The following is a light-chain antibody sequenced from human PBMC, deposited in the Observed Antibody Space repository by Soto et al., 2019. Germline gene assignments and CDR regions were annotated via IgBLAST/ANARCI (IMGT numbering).Light chain of an antibody. CDR3: QQYNNSFSWT. Sequence: DIPMTQSPSTLSASVGARVTITCRASQSISIWLAWYQQKPGKAPNILIYDASTLVSGVPSRFSGSGSGTEVTHTISSRQPDDFSTYYCQQYNNSFSWTFGQGTKVEIK. V-gene: IGKV1-5*01. CDR1: QSISIW. J-gene: IGKJ1*01. CDR2: DAS.